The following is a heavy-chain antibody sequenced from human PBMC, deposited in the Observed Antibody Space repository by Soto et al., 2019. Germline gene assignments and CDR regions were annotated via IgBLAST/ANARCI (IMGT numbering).Heavy chain of an antibody. D-gene: IGHD2-21*01. V-gene: IGHV1-18*01. Sequence: QVQLVQSGVEVKKPGASVKVSCKASGYTFTSYGISWVRQAPGQGLEWMGWISAYNGNTNYAQKFQGRVTMTTDTSTSTADLELRSLRSDVTAGYYCARDLPGDPYYWGQGTLVTVSS. CDR2: ISAYNGNT. CDR1: GYTFTSYG. J-gene: IGHJ4*02. CDR3: ARDLPGDPYY.